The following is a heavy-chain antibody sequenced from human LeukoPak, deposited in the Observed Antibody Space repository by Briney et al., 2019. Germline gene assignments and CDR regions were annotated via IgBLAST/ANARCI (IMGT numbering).Heavy chain of an antibody. J-gene: IGHJ6*03. CDR2: ISGSGST. V-gene: IGHV4-4*07. CDR1: GDSISYFY. D-gene: IGHD3-10*01. CDR3: ARVFDSGSRGFFYYMDV. Sequence: SETLSLTCSVSGDSISYFYWSWIRQAAGKGLEWIGRISGSGSTDYNASLKSRVTMSVDTSKNQFSLKLSSVTAADTAVYYCARVFDSGSRGFFYYMDVWGKGTTVTISS.